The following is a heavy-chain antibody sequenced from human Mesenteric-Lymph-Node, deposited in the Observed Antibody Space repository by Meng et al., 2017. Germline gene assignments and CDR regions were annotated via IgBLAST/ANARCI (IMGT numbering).Heavy chain of an antibody. CDR3: ARDADYYGSGSFDY. CDR2: TRNKANSYTT. J-gene: IGHJ4*02. D-gene: IGHD3-10*01. Sequence: GESLKISCAASGFTFSSSWMHWVCQAPEKGLEWVGRTRNKANSYTTEYAASVKGRFTISRDDSKNSLYLQMNSLKTEDTAVYYCARDADYYGSGSFDYWGQGTLVTVSS. CDR1: GFTFSSSW. V-gene: IGHV3-72*01.